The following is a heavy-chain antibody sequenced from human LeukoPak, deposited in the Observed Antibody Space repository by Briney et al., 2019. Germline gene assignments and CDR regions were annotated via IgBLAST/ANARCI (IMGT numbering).Heavy chain of an antibody. CDR2: INPNSGGT. D-gene: IGHD7-27*01. CDR1: GYTVIDFF. V-gene: IGHV1-2*06. Sequence: GASVKVSCKASGYTVIDFFIHWVRQAPGQGLEWMGRINPNSGGTEYPPNFQGRVTMTRDTSISATYMELNRLTSGDTAVYYCARDLSSTSNWELDYWGQGTLVTVSS. J-gene: IGHJ4*02. CDR3: ARDLSSTSNWELDY.